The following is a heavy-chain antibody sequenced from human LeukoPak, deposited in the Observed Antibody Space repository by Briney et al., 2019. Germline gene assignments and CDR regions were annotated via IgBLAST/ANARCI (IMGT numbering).Heavy chain of an antibody. CDR1: GFTFSSYG. V-gene: IGHV3-21*01. CDR2: ISSSSSYI. CDR3: ARDVRFLEWSEVIY. Sequence: GGSLRLSCAASGFTFSSYGMSWVRQAPGKGLEWVSSISSSSSYIYYADSVKGRFTISRDNAKNSLYLQMNSLRAEDTAVYYCARDVRFLEWSEVIYWGQGTLVTVSS. J-gene: IGHJ4*02. D-gene: IGHD3-3*01.